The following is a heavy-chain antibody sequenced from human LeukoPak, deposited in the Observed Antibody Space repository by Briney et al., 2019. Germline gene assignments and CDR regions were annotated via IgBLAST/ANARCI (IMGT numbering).Heavy chain of an antibody. V-gene: IGHV4-34*01. J-gene: IGHJ4*02. CDR1: GGSFIGYY. Sequence: SETLSLTCAVYGGSFIGYYWSWIRQPPGKGLEWIGEINHSGSTNYNPSLKSRVTISVVTSKNQFSLKLSSVTAADTAVYYCATVSRVYFDYWGQGPLVTVSS. CDR2: INHSGST. CDR3: ATVSRVYFDY. D-gene: IGHD2-8*01.